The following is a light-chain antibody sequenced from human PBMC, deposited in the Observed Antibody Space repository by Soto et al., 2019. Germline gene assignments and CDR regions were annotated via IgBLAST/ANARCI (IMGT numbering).Light chain of an antibody. Sequence: QSALTQAASVSGSPGQSITISCTGSSSDVGVYNYVSWYQQHPSKAPKFLIYEVSNRPSGVSDRFSGSKSDNTASLTISGLQAEDEAVYYCSSYTGKGTLVFGPGTKLTVL. J-gene: IGLJ1*01. CDR2: EVS. V-gene: IGLV2-14*01. CDR1: SSDVGVYNY. CDR3: SSYTGKGTLV.